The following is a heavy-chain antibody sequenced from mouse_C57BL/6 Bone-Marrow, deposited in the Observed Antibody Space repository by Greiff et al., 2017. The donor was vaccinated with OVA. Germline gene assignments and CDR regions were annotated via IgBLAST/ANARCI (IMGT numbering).Heavy chain of an antibody. J-gene: IGHJ4*01. Sequence: EVQLVESGGGLVQPKGSLKLSCAASGFTFNTYAMHWVRQAPGKGLEWVARIRSKSSNYATYYADSVKDRFTISRDDSQSMLYLQMNNLKTEDTAMYYGVRDPDYYGSSFYYAMDYWGQGTSVTVSS. V-gene: IGHV10-3*01. CDR3: VRDPDYYGSSFYYAMDY. D-gene: IGHD1-1*01. CDR1: GFTFNTYA. CDR2: IRSKSSNYAT.